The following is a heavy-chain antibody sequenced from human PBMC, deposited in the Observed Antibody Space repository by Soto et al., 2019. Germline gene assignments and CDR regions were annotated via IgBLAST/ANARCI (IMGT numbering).Heavy chain of an antibody. Sequence: ASVKVSCKASGYTFTSYAMHWVRQAPGQRLEWMGWINAGNGNTKYSQKFQGRVTITRNTSVSTAYMELSSLRSEDTAVYYCASTHYDFWSGSPNDYWGQGTLVTVSS. CDR2: INAGNGNT. D-gene: IGHD3-3*01. V-gene: IGHV1-3*01. CDR1: GYTFTSYA. CDR3: ASTHYDFWSGSPNDY. J-gene: IGHJ4*02.